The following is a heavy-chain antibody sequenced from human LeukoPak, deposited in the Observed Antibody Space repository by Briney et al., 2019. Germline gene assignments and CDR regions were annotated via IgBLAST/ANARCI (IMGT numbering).Heavy chain of an antibody. CDR3: ARGDISVNDLDY. J-gene: IGHJ4*02. V-gene: IGHV4-31*03. Sequence: SQTLSLTCTVSGGSIGSRGYYWSWIRQHPGKGLEWIGYIYYSGSTYYNPSLKSRVTISVDTSKNQFSLKLSSVTAADTAVYYCARGDISVNDLDYWGQGTLVTVSS. CDR2: IYYSGST. CDR1: GGSIGSRGYY. D-gene: IGHD2-15*01.